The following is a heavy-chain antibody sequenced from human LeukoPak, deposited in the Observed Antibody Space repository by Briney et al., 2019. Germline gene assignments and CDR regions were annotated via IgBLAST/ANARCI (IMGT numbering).Heavy chain of an antibody. CDR2: IYSDIST. D-gene: IGHD3-3*01. Sequence: GRSLRLSCAASGFTFSSYGMRWVRQAPGKGLEWVSVIYSDISTYYADSVKGRFTISRDNSKNTLYLQMNSLRAEDTGVYYCARDGRSGYYLLDYWGQGTLVTVSS. V-gene: IGHV3-66*01. J-gene: IGHJ4*02. CDR3: ARDGRSGYYLLDY. CDR1: GFTFSSYG.